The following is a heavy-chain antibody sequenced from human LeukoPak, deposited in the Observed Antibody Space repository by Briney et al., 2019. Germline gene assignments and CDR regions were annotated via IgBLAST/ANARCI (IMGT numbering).Heavy chain of an antibody. Sequence: SETLSLTCTVSGGSISSSSYYWGWIRQPPGKGLEWIGSAYHSGYTYYNPSLKSRVTISLDTSKNQFSLKLSSVTAADTAVYYCARDQQYQRPAGWFDPWGQGTLVTVSS. CDR1: GGSISSSSYY. CDR2: AYHSGYT. CDR3: ARDQQYQRPAGWFDP. J-gene: IGHJ5*02. D-gene: IGHD2-2*01. V-gene: IGHV4-39*01.